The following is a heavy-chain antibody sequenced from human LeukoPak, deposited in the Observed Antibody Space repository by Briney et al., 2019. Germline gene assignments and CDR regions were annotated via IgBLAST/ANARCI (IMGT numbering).Heavy chain of an antibody. D-gene: IGHD3-3*01. CDR2: IYYSGST. CDR3: ARVGNPLVTVFAWFDP. Sequence: NASETLSLTCTVSGGSINSYYWGWIRQSPGKGLEWIGSIYYSGSTNYNPSLKSRVTISVDTSKNQFSLKLSSVTAADTAVYYCARVGNPLVTVFAWFDPWGQGTLVTVSS. CDR1: GGSINSYY. V-gene: IGHV4-39*07. J-gene: IGHJ5*02.